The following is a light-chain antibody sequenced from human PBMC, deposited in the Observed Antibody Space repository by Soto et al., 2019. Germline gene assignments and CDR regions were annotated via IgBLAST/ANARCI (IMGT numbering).Light chain of an antibody. CDR3: QQYNNWPRT. Sequence: EIVMTQSPATLSVSPGERATLSCRASQSVTSNLAWYQQKPDQAPRLLIYGASTRATAIPRRFSGSGSGTEFTLTISSLQSEDFAIYYCQQYNNWPRTFGQGTKVEIK. CDR1: QSVTSN. J-gene: IGKJ1*01. V-gene: IGKV3-15*01. CDR2: GAS.